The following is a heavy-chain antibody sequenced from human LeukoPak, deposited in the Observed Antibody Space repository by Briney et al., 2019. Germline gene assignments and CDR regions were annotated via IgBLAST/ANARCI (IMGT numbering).Heavy chain of an antibody. CDR2: LSGSGSST. CDR3: AKGHYYGSGSLDY. J-gene: IGHJ4*02. D-gene: IGHD3-10*01. Sequence: PGGSLRLSCAASGFTFSSYAMSWVRLAPGKGLVWVSTLSGSGSSTYYADSVKGRFTISRDNSKNTLYLQMNSLRAEDTAVHYCAKGHYYGSGSLDYWGQGTLVTVSS. V-gene: IGHV3-23*01. CDR1: GFTFSSYA.